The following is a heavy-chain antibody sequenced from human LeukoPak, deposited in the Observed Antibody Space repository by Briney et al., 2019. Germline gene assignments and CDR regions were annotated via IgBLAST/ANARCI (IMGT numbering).Heavy chain of an antibody. CDR2: IYSGGST. J-gene: IGHJ4*02. Sequence: GGSLRLSCAGSGFTVSNNYMSWVRQAPGKGLEWVSLIYSGGSTYYADSVKGRFTISRDNSKNMLYLQMNSLRVEDTAVYYCARDQPAVGFDYWGQGTLVTVS. CDR1: GFTVSNNY. D-gene: IGHD2-2*01. V-gene: IGHV3-53*01. CDR3: ARDQPAVGFDY.